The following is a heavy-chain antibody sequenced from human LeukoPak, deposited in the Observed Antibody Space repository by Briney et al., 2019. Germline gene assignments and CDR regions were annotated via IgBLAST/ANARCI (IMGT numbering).Heavy chain of an antibody. J-gene: IGHJ4*02. CDR1: GFTFRDYS. CDR3: ARDYKYAFDN. CDR2: IGMDSGNT. V-gene: IGHV3-48*01. D-gene: IGHD5-24*01. Sequence: GGSLRLSCAASGFTFRDYSMNWVRQAPGKGLEWISYIGMDSGNTNYADSVKGRFTISGHKAKNSLYLQMNSLRVEDTAVYYCARDYKYAFDNWGQGTLVTVSS.